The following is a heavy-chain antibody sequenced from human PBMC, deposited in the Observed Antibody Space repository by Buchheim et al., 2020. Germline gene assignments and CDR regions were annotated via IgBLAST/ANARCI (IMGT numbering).Heavy chain of an antibody. V-gene: IGHV3-23*04. CDR1: GFTFSNYA. CDR3: GRERQDIRSYDV. Sequence: EVQLVESGGGLVKPGGSLRLSCAASGFTFSNYAMSGVRQAPGKGLEWVSVTSGSGGRTYYPDSVMDRLTISRDNSKNAMYLQMNNLREDDTAVYYCGRERQDIRSYDVWGQGTL. CDR2: TSGSGGRT. J-gene: IGHJ4*02. D-gene: IGHD1-26*01.